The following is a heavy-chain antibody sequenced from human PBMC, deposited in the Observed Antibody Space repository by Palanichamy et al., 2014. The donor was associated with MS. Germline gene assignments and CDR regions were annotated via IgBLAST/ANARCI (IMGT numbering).Heavy chain of an antibody. J-gene: IGHJ6*02. D-gene: IGHD6-13*01. V-gene: IGHV1-18*01. CDR2: ISAYNGNT. CDR3: ARGIGPNYYYGMDV. Sequence: KVSCKASGYTFTSYGISWVRQAPGQGLEWMGWISAYNGNTNYAQKLQGRVTMTTDTSTSTAYMELRSLRSDDTAVYYCARGIGPNYYYGMDVWGQGTTVTVSS. CDR1: GYTFTSYG.